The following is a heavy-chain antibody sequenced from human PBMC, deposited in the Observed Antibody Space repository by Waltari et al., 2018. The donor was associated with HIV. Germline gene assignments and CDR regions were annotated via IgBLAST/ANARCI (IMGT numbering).Heavy chain of an antibody. CDR2: ISVYNHKT. CDR1: ADTFVNNG. V-gene: IGHV1-18*01. J-gene: IGHJ4*02. D-gene: IGHD3-10*01. CDR3: ARSAYFYGPMDY. Sequence: QVQVMQSGAEVKNPGASVKVSCKASADTFVNNGFNWVRQAPGQGLEWMGWISVYNHKTDYAQKFQGRVTMTTDMSTSTIYMELRSLRSDDTAVYYCARSAYFYGPMDYWGQGTLVTVYS.